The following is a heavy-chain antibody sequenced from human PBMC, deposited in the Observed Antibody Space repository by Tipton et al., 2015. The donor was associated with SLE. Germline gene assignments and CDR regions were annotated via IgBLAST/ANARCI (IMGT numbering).Heavy chain of an antibody. J-gene: IGHJ4*02. CDR1: GFTFSDYY. CDR3: GGGPLRVAAAGTGFDY. D-gene: IGHD6-13*01. V-gene: IGHV4-34*08. Sequence: GSLRLSCAASGFTFSDYYMSWIRQPPGKGLEWIGEINHSGSTNYNPSLKSRVTISVDTSKNQFSLKLSSVTAADTAVYYCGGGPLRVAAAGTGFDYWGQGTLVTVSS. CDR2: INHSGST.